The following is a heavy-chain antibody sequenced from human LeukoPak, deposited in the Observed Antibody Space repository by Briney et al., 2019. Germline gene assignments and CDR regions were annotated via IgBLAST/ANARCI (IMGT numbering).Heavy chain of an antibody. CDR1: GYIFTSYW. V-gene: IGHV5-51*01. J-gene: IGHJ4*02. CDR2: IYPGDSDT. Sequence: GGSLKISCKGSGYIFTSYWIGWVRQLPGKGLEWMGIIYPGDSDTRYSPSFQGQVTISADKSISTAYLQWSSLKASDTAMYYCARVNYDSSGYYMYYFDYWGQGTLVTVSS. D-gene: IGHD3-22*01. CDR3: ARVNYDSSGYYMYYFDY.